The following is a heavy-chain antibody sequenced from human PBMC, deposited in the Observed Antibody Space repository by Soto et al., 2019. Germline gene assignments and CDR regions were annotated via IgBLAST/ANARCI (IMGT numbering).Heavy chain of an antibody. V-gene: IGHV3-66*01. CDR2: IYSSGST. CDR1: GFTVSSNY. CDR3: ATLDY. Sequence: GGSLRLSCAASGFTVSSNYMNWVRQAPGKGLEWVSVIYSSGSTYYADSEKGRFTISRDNSKNTLFLKMNSLTAEDTAVYYCATLDYWGQGTLVTVSS. J-gene: IGHJ4*02.